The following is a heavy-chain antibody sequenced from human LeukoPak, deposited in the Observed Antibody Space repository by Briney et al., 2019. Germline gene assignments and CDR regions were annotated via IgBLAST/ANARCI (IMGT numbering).Heavy chain of an antibody. CDR3: TRDLRVRGVNY. CDR1: GFTFGDYA. J-gene: IGHJ4*02. CDR2: IRSKAYGGTT. Sequence: GGSLRLSCTASGFTFGDYAMSWVRQAPGKGLEWVGFIRSKAYGGTTEYAASVKGRFTISRDESKSIAYLQMNSLKTEDTAVYYCTRDLRVRGVNYWGQGTLVTVSS. V-gene: IGHV3-49*04. D-gene: IGHD3-10*01.